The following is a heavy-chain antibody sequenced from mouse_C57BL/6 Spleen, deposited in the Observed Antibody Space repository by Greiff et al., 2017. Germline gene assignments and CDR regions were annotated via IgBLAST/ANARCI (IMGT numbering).Heavy chain of an antibody. V-gene: IGHV5-16*01. CDR3: ARETTGYWYFDV. CDR2: INYDGSST. CDR1: GFTFSDYY. J-gene: IGHJ1*03. D-gene: IGHD1-1*01. Sequence: EVQRVESEGGLVQPGSSMKLSCTASGFTFSDYYMAWVRQVPEKGLEWVANINYDGSSTYYLDSLNSRFIISRDNAKNILYLQMSNLTSEDTATYYCARETTGYWYFDVWGTGTTVTVSS.